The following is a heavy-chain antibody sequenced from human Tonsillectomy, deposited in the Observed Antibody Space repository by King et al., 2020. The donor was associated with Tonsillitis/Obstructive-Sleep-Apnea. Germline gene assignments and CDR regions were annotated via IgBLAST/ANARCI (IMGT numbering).Heavy chain of an antibody. Sequence: VQLLESGGGLVQPGGSLRLSCAASGFTFSSYAMSWVRQAPGKGLEWVSGISGSGGSTYYADSVKGRFTISRDNSKNTLDLQMNSLRAEDTAVYYCAKDPPRGGVTGGRAFEIWGQGTMATVSS. V-gene: IGHV3-23*01. CDR1: GFTFSSYA. D-gene: IGHD3-16*01. CDR2: ISGSGGST. J-gene: IGHJ3*02. CDR3: AKDPPRGGVTGGRAFEI.